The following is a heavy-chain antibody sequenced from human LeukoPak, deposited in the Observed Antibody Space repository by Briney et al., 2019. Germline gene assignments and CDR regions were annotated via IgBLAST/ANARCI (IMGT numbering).Heavy chain of an antibody. CDR1: GFKFTSYS. CDR2: ISSSGSPI. Sequence: GGSLRLSCAASGFKFTSYSMNWVRQAPGKGLEWISYISSSGSPIYHADSVKGRFTISRDNAKKSSDLQMTNLTAEDTAVYFCARGSRFDYWGQGAPVTVSS. J-gene: IGHJ4*02. CDR3: ARGSRFDY. V-gene: IGHV3-48*04.